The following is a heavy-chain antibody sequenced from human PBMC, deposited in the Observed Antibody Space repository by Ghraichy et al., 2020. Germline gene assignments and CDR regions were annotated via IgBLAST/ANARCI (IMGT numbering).Heavy chain of an antibody. CDR3: ARDGILYSGYDYPDY. J-gene: IGHJ4*02. Sequence: GESLNISCAASGFTFSSYSMNWVRQAPGKGLEWVSSISSSSSYIYYADSVKGRFTISRDNAKNSLYLQMNSLRAEDTAVYYCARDGILYSGYDYPDYWGQGTLVTVSS. CDR1: GFTFSSYS. CDR2: ISSSSSYI. D-gene: IGHD5-12*01. V-gene: IGHV3-21*01.